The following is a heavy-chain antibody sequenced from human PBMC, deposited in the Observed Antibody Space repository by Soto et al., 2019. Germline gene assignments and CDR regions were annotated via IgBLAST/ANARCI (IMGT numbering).Heavy chain of an antibody. CDR3: ARESSMRGLDY. D-gene: IGHD3-16*01. Sequence: QVQLVQSGAEVKKPGASVKVSCKASGYTFTVYGVSWVRQAPGQGLQWMGWISAYNGNTHYAQKLQGRVTVTTDTSTSTAYVELRSLRSDDTAVYYCARESSMRGLDYWGQGTLVTVSS. V-gene: IGHV1-18*01. CDR1: GYTFTVYG. J-gene: IGHJ4*02. CDR2: ISAYNGNT.